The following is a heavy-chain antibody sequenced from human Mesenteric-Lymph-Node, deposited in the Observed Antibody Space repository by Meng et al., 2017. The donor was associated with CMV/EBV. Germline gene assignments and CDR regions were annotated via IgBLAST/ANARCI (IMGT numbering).Heavy chain of an antibody. D-gene: IGHD2-2*01. CDR3: ARDSYCSSTSCYPYNWFDP. V-gene: IGHV3-23*01. Sequence: GGSLRLSCAASGFTFISYAMSWVRQAPGKGLEWVSGISSSGGSTYYADSVKGRFTISRDNSKNTLYLQMNSLRAEDTAVYYCARDSYCSSTSCYPYNWFDPWGQGTLVTVSS. J-gene: IGHJ5*02. CDR1: GFTFISYA. CDR2: ISSSGGST.